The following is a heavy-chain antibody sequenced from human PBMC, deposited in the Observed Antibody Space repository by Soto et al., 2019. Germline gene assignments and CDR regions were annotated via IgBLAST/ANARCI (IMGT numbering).Heavy chain of an antibody. J-gene: IGHJ4*02. D-gene: IGHD5-12*01. CDR2: INPNTGGT. CDR3: ARDFSGTNTLNFER. Sequence: ASVKVSCKASGYSFTAYYIHWVRQAPGQGLEWMGWINPNTGGTNYAQKFQGLVTMTRDTSVNTVFLEMSRLTSGDTAVYYCARDFSGTNTLNFERWGQGTLVTVSS. V-gene: IGHV1-2*02. CDR1: GYSFTAYY.